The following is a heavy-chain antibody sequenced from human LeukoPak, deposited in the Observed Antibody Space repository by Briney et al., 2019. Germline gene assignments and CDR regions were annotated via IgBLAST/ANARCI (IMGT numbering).Heavy chain of an antibody. CDR3: ARTQLYCSSTSCYVNWFDP. D-gene: IGHD2-2*01. V-gene: IGHV4-30-4*01. J-gene: IGHJ5*02. CDR1: GGSISSGDYY. CDR2: IYYSGST. Sequence: SQTLSLTCTVSGGSISSGDYYWSWIRQPPGKGLEWIGYIYYSGSTYYNPSLKSRVTISVDTSENQFSLKLSSVTAADTAVYYCARTQLYCSSTSCYVNWFDPWGQGTLVTVSS.